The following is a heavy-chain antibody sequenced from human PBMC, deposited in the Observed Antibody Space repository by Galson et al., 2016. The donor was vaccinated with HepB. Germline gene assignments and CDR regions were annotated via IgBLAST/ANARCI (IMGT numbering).Heavy chain of an antibody. Sequence: SLRLSCAASGFTFSHYGMHWVRQAPGKGLEWVALISSDGTKQNYADSVKGRFTISRDKFDNALYLQMNSLRPEDTAVYFCAKDRHIVVTTSYGMDVWGRGTTVAVSS. CDR2: ISSDGTKQ. V-gene: IGHV3-30*18. J-gene: IGHJ6*04. CDR1: GFTFSHYG. D-gene: IGHD2-21*01. CDR3: AKDRHIVVTTSYGMDV.